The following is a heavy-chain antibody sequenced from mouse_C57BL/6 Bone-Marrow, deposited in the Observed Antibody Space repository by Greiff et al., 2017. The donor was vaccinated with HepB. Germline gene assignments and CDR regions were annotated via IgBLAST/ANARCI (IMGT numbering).Heavy chain of an antibody. Sequence: VQLKESGPGLVKPSQSLSLTCSVTGYSITSGYYWNWIRQFPGNKLEWMGYISYDGSNNYNPSLKNRISITRDTSKNQFFLKLNSVTTEDTATYYCARTYCDYDDDYGGRGTTLTVSS. CDR1: GYSITSGYY. D-gene: IGHD2-4*01. V-gene: IGHV3-6*01. CDR3: ARTYCDYDDDY. CDR2: ISYDGSN. J-gene: IGHJ2*01.